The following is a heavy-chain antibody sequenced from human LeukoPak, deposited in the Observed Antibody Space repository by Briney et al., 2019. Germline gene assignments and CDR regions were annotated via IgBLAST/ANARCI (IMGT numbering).Heavy chain of an antibody. Sequence: GGSLRLSCAASGFTFSIYAMSWVRQAPGKGLESDSSLSGSGGSTFYADSVKGRFTISRDNSKNTLYLQMNSLRAEDTALYYCAKYELGATGVDYWGQGTVVTVSS. V-gene: IGHV3-23*01. CDR2: LSGSGGST. CDR1: GFTFSIYA. CDR3: AKYELGATGVDY. J-gene: IGHJ4*02. D-gene: IGHD1-26*01.